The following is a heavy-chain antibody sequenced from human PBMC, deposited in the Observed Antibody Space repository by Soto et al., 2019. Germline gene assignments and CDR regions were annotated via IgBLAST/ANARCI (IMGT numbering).Heavy chain of an antibody. J-gene: IGHJ5*02. Sequence: ASVKVSCKASGYTFTSYDINWVRQATGQGLEWMGWMNPNSGNTGYAQKFQGRVTMTRNTSISTAYMELSSLRSEDTAVYYCARSAEMYSSGWYYWFDPWGQGTLVTVSS. D-gene: IGHD6-19*01. CDR1: GYTFTSYD. CDR2: MNPNSGNT. V-gene: IGHV1-8*01. CDR3: ARSAEMYSSGWYYWFDP.